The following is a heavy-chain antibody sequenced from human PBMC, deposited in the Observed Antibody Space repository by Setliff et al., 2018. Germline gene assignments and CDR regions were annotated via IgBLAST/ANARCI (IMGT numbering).Heavy chain of an antibody. V-gene: IGHV4-4*07. CDR1: GGSISSYY. Sequence: PSETLSLTCTVSGGSISSYYWSWIRQPAGKGLEWIGRIYTSGSTNYNPSLKSRVTMSVDTSKNQFSLKLSSVTAADTAVYYCARSYYNFWSGYYRVNWFDPRGQGTLV. D-gene: IGHD3-3*01. J-gene: IGHJ5*02. CDR3: ARSYYNFWSGYYRVNWFDP. CDR2: IYTSGST.